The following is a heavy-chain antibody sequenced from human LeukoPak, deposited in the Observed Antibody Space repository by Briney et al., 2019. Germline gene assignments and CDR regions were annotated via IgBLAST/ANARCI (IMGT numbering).Heavy chain of an antibody. J-gene: IGHJ6*03. D-gene: IGHD6-13*01. CDR2: ITGAAGST. CDR3: ARDNCQGSSWYRFKYYYYYMDV. V-gene: IGHV3-23*01. Sequence: PGGSLRLSCAASGFTFSNYAMSWVRQAPGKGLEWVSCITGAAGSTYYADSVKGRFTISRDNSKNTLSLQMNSLRAEDTALYYCARDNCQGSSWYRFKYYYYYMDVWGKGTTVTVSS. CDR1: GFTFSNYA.